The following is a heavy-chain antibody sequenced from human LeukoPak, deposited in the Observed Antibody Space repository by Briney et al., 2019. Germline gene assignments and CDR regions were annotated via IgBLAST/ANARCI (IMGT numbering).Heavy chain of an antibody. J-gene: IGHJ4*02. D-gene: IGHD2-15*01. CDR1: GYTFTSYA. Sequence: ASVKVSCKASGYTFTSYAMNWVRPAPGQGLEWMGWINTNTGNPTYAQGFTGRFVFSLDTSVSTAYLQISSLKAEDTAVYYCARVGGGGYCSDGTCYPTYWGQGTLVTVSS. V-gene: IGHV7-4-1*02. CDR3: ARVGGGGYCSDGTCYPTY. CDR2: INTNTGNP.